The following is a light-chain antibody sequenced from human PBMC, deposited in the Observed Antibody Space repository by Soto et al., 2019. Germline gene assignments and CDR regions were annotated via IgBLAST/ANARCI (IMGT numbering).Light chain of an antibody. CDR1: QSVSSSY. Sequence: EIVLTQSPGTLSLSPGERATLSCRASQSVSSSYLAWYQHKPGQAPRLLISGASTRATGIPDRFSGSGSGTDFTLTISRLEPEDFAVYYCQQYDNSRRTFGQGTKLEIK. V-gene: IGKV3-20*01. CDR2: GAS. J-gene: IGKJ2*01. CDR3: QQYDNSRRT.